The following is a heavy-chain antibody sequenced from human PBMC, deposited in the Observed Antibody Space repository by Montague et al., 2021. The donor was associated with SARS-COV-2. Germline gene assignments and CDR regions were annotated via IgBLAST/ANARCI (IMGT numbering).Heavy chain of an antibody. CDR1: RDSVSRNSAA. CDR2: TYYRSKWYN. D-gene: IGHD1-26*01. Sequence: CAISRDSVSRNSAAWNWIRQSPSRGLEWLGRTYYRSKWYNDYAVSVKSRITINPDTSKNQISLQLNSVTPEDTAVYCCARTSASSDYWGQGTLVTVSS. V-gene: IGHV6-1*01. J-gene: IGHJ4*02. CDR3: ARTSASSDY.